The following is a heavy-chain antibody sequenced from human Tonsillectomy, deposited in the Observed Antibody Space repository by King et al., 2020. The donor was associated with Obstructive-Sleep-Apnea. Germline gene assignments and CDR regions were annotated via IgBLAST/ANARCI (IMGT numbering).Heavy chain of an antibody. CDR3: ARLARSEQPPHHYTAMDV. Sequence: QLQESGPGLVKPSETLSLTCTVSGGSISTNNHYWDWIRQPPGKGLEWIGSINYVGTTFYNPSLESRVTISIDTSKNQFSLKLNSVTAADTAEYYCARLARSEQPPHHYTAMDVWAKGPRSPSP. D-gene: IGHD2-2*02. CDR1: GGSISTNNHY. CDR2: INYVGTT. J-gene: IGHJ6*02. V-gene: IGHV4-39*01.